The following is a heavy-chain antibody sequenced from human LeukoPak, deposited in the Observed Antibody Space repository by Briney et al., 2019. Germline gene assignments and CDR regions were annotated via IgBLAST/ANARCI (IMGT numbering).Heavy chain of an antibody. CDR1: GFTFSSYA. D-gene: IGHD1-26*01. Sequence: GGSLGLSCAASGFTFSSYAMSWVRQAPGKGLQWVSGISGSGGSTYYADSVKGRFTISRDNSKNTLYLQMSSLRAEDTAVYYCAKHPHAXVGXXXDVWGQGTTXTVSS. CDR2: ISGSGGST. V-gene: IGHV3-23*01. CDR3: AKHPHAXVGXXXDV. J-gene: IGHJ6*02.